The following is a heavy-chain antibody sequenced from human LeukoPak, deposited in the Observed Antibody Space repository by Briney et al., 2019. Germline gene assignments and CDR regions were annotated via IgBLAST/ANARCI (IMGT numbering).Heavy chain of an antibody. CDR1: GFTFSSYW. CDR3: ARVATYYDSSGYNSGYFDY. V-gene: IGHV3-74*01. Sequence: AGSLRRSCAASGFTFSSYWMHWVRQAPGKGLVSVSRINSDRRSTNYADSVKGRFTISRDNAKNTLYLQMNTLTAEDTAVYYCARVATYYDSSGYNSGYFDYWGQGTLVTVSS. D-gene: IGHD3-22*01. CDR2: INSDRRST. J-gene: IGHJ4*02.